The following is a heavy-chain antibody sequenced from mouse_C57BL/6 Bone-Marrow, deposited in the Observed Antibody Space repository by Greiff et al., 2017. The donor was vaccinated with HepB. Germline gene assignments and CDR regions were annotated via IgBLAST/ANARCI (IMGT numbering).Heavy chain of an antibody. D-gene: IGHD2-10*01. CDR2: IDPENGDT. CDR1: GFNIKDDY. V-gene: IGHV14-4*01. CDR3: SYLPMDY. J-gene: IGHJ4*01. Sequence: EVQGVESGAELVRPGASVKLSCTASGFNIKDDYMHWVKQRPEQGLEWIGWIDPENGDTEYASKFQGKATITADTSSNTAYLQLSSLTSEDTAVYYCSYLPMDYWGQGTSVTVSS.